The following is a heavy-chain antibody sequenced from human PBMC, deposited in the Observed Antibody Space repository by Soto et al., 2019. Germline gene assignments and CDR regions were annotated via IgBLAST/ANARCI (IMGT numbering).Heavy chain of an antibody. CDR1: GFTFSSYA. V-gene: IGHV3-23*01. D-gene: IGHD6-25*01. J-gene: IGHJ4*02. Sequence: EVQLLESGGGLVQPGGSLRLSCAASGFTFSSYAMSWVRQAPGKGLEWVSASNNSGGSTHYADSVKGRFTISRDNSKNTLYLQMNSLRAEDTVVYYCAKVPSAYYFDYWGQGTLVTVSS. CDR3: AKVPSAYYFDY. CDR2: SNNSGGST.